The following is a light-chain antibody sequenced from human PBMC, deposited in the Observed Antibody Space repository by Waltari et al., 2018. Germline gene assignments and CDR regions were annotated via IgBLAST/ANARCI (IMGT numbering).Light chain of an antibody. V-gene: IGKV3-11*01. CDR2: ETS. CDR1: QSISNY. J-gene: IGKJ5*01. Sequence: EIVLTQSPATLSLSPGDGATISCRASQSISNYLAWYQQKPGQAPRLLIYETSNRATGIPARFSGSGSGTDFTLTISSLEPEDFVVYYCQQRHSWPITFGQGTRLEIK. CDR3: QQRHSWPIT.